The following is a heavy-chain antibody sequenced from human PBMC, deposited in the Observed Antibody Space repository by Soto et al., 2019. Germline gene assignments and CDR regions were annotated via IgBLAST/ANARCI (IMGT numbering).Heavy chain of an antibody. CDR2: INYDGSSK. CDR1: GFIFSAYG. CDR3: ARCKQKVIHCAMDV. V-gene: IGHV3-33*01. Sequence: QVHLVESGGGAVQAGRSLRVSCATSGFIFSAYGMHWVRRAPGKGLEWVAFINYDGSSKFYGDSVKGRFTVSRDNSKNTLFLQLNSLRGEDTAPYYCARCKQKVIHCAMDVWGQGATVTVTS. J-gene: IGHJ6*02. D-gene: IGHD2-21*01.